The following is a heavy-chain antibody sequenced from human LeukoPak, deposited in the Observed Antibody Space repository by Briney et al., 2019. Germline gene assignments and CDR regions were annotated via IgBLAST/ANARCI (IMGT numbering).Heavy chain of an antibody. Sequence: ASVKVSCKVSGYTFSEISMHWVRQAPGKGLEWMGTLDLKDGETIYAQKFKGRFTMTEGTATDTAHMELSSLRSDDTAVYYCTKGDSVLTSWFDPWGQGTLVTVSS. V-gene: IGHV1-24*01. D-gene: IGHD3-16*01. CDR2: LDLKDGET. CDR1: GYTFSEIS. J-gene: IGHJ5*02. CDR3: TKGDSVLTSWFDP.